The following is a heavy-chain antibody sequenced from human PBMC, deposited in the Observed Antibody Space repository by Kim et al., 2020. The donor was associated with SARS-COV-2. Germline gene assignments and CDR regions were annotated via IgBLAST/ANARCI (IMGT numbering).Heavy chain of an antibody. D-gene: IGHD2-8*01. Sequence: YVAPVKGRFTISRDNGKDALYLQMNRLRAEDTAVYYCARSGVGGAFDYWGQGTVVTVSS. J-gene: IGHJ4*02. V-gene: IGHV3-7*04. CDR3: ARSGVGGAFDY.